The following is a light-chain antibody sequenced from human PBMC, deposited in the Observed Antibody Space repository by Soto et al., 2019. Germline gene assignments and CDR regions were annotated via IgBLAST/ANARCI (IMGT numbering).Light chain of an antibody. CDR1: TSNIGPNS. CDR2: NDN. Sequence: QSVLTQPPSASGTPGQRVTVSCSGTTSNIGPNSVHWYQQLPGSAPKLLIYNDNQRPSGVPDRFSASKSGTSASLVVSGLRSEDEADYFCSAWDDRPSGRVLFGAGTKVTVL. J-gene: IGLJ2*01. V-gene: IGLV1-47*02. CDR3: SAWDDRPSGRVL.